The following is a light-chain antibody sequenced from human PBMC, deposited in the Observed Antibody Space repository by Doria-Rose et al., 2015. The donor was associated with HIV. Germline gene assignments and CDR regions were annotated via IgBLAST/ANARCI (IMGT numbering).Light chain of an antibody. CDR1: QSFSSTY. V-gene: IGKV3-20*01. CDR2: DGS. CDR3: HQYGTSWT. Sequence: EIVMTQSPGTLSLSPGERATLSRRASQSFSSTYLAWYQQKPGQAPSLLIYDGSTRATGIPDRFSASGSGTDFTLTINRLEPEEFALYYCHQYGTSWTFGQGTKVEI. J-gene: IGKJ1*01.